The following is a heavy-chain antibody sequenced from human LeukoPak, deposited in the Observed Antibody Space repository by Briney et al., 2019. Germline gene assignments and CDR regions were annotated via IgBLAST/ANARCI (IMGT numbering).Heavy chain of an antibody. CDR3: AKDPSGDGGIAVAGTIFGY. CDR1: GFTFSSYA. CDR2: ISFDGTHD. Sequence: GTSLRLSCAASGFTFSSYAIHWVRQAPGKGLEWVAVISFDGTHDFYADSVKGRFTISRDNSKNTLYLQMNSLRAEDTALYYCAKDPSGDGGIAVAGTIFGYWGQGTLVTVSS. V-gene: IGHV3-30*04. D-gene: IGHD6-19*01. J-gene: IGHJ4*02.